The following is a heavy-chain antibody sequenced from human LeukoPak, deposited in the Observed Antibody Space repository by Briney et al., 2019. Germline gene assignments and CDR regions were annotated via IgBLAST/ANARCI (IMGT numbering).Heavy chain of an antibody. J-gene: IGHJ4*02. Sequence: SETLSLTCAVYGGSFSGYYWSWIRQPPGKGLEWIGEINHSGSTNYNPSLKSRVTISVDTSKSQFSLKLSSVTAADTAAYYCAGERGRNQTFDYWGQGTLVTVSS. CDR3: AGERGRNQTFDY. D-gene: IGHD1-14*01. CDR1: GGSFSGYY. CDR2: INHSGST. V-gene: IGHV4-34*01.